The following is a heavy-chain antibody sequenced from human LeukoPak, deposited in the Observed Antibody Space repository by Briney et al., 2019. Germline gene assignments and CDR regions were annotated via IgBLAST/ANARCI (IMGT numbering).Heavy chain of an antibody. V-gene: IGHV3-30*18. D-gene: IGHD6-6*01. J-gene: IGHJ4*02. CDR1: GFTFSTYG. CDR3: AKTPRYRAARQSHFDY. Sequence: GRSLGLSCAASGFTFSTYGMHWVRQAPGKGLEWVAVIEYDGSNIHYTDSVKGRFTISRDNSKKTLYLQMNSLRAEDTAVYYCAKTPRYRAARQSHFDYWGQGTRVTVSS. CDR2: IEYDGSNI.